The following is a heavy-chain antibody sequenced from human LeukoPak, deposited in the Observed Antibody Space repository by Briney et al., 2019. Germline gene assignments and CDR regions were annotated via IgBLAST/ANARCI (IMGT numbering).Heavy chain of an antibody. Sequence: PGGSLRLSCAASGFTFSNYAISWVRQAPGKGLEWVSAISSNGGSTYYADSVKGRFTISRDNSKNTLYLQMNTLRAEDTAVYYCAKGSGEGRHYFDYWGQGTLVTVPS. CDR2: ISSNGGST. D-gene: IGHD3-10*01. V-gene: IGHV3-23*01. J-gene: IGHJ4*02. CDR3: AKGSGEGRHYFDY. CDR1: GFTFSNYA.